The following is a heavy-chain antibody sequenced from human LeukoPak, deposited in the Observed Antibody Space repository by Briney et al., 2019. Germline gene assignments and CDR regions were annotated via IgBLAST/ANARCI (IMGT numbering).Heavy chain of an antibody. CDR2: IYYSGST. D-gene: IGHD3-3*01. Sequence: SETLSLTCAVSGGSISSSNWWSWVRQPPGKGLEWIGSIYYSGSTYYNPSLKSRVTISVDTSKNQFSLKLSSVTAADTAVYYCARVLYYDFWSAPYYFDYWGQGTLVTVSS. CDR3: ARVLYYDFWSAPYYFDY. J-gene: IGHJ4*02. CDR1: GGSISSSNW. V-gene: IGHV4-4*02.